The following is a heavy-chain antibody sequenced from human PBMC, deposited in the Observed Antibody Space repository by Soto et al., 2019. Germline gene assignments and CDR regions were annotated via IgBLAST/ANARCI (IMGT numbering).Heavy chain of an antibody. Sequence: GGSLTPSCAVSGFTLSSYAMHWVRQAPGKGLEWVAVISSDGSNEYYAGYVKGRFTISRDNSKTTLYLKMNSLRAEDVAVYYCARDFVGVYCGGDCYSSLGYWGQGTLVTVSS. D-gene: IGHD2-21*02. CDR3: ARDFVGVYCGGDCYSSLGY. J-gene: IGHJ4*02. V-gene: IGHV3-30-3*01. CDR1: GFTLSSYA. CDR2: ISSDGSNE.